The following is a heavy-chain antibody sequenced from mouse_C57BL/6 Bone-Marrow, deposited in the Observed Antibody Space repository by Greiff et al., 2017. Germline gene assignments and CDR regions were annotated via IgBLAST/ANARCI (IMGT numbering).Heavy chain of an antibody. V-gene: IGHV1-81*01. CDR1: GYTFTSYG. J-gene: IGHJ3*01. D-gene: IGHD2-1*01. Sequence: VKLMESGAELARPGASVKLSCKASGYTFTSYGISWVKQRTGQGLEWIGEIYPRSGNTYYNEKFKGKATLTADKSSSTAYMELRSLTSEDSAVYFCARSRGNLASWCAYWGQGTLVTVSA. CDR3: ARSRGNLASWCAY. CDR2: IYPRSGNT.